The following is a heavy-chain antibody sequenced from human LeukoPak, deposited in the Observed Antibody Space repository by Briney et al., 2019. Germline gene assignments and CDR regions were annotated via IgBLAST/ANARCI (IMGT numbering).Heavy chain of an antibody. D-gene: IGHD4-23*01. CDR3: YGGNAEH. Sequence: GGSLRLSCAASGFTFSSYWMHWVRQAPGKGLMWVSGINTDGSSTMYADSVKGRFTISRDNAKNTLYLQMNSLRGEDTAVYHCYGGNAEHWGQGTLVTVSS. CDR1: GFTFSSYW. V-gene: IGHV3-74*03. CDR2: INTDGSST. J-gene: IGHJ1*01.